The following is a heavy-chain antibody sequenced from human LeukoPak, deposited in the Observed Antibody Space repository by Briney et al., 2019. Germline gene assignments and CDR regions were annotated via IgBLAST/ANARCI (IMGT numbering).Heavy chain of an antibody. D-gene: IGHD4-17*01. CDR1: GGSISSGDYY. CDR2: IYYSGST. J-gene: IGHJ5*02. Sequence: SETLSLTCTVSGGSISSGDYYWSWIRQPPGKGLEWIGYIYYSGSTYYNPSLKSRVTISVDTSNNQFSLKLSSVSAADTAVYYCAREALRPSRWFDPWGQGTLVTVSS. CDR3: AREALRPSRWFDP. V-gene: IGHV4-30-4*01.